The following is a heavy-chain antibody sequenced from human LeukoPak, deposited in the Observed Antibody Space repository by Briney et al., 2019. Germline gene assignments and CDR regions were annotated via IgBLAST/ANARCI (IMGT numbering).Heavy chain of an antibody. CDR2: MSGSGART. J-gene: IGHJ4*02. CDR3: ARKIAAAGNYFDY. D-gene: IGHD6-13*01. V-gene: IGHV3-23*01. Sequence: GGTLRLSCAASGFTFRNYGMNWVRQAPGKGLEWVSLMSGSGARTYYADSVKGRFTISRDNAKNTLYLQMNSLRAEDTAVYYCARKIAAAGNYFDYWGQGTLVTVSS. CDR1: GFTFRNYG.